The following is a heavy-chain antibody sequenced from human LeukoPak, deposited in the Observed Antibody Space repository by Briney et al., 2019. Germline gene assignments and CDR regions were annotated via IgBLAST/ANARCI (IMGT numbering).Heavy chain of an antibody. V-gene: IGHV3-21*01. CDR3: AKSFWWFGEFSPFDY. CDR2: ISSSSSYI. J-gene: IGHJ4*02. D-gene: IGHD3-10*01. Sequence: NPGGSLRLSCAASGFTFSSYSMNWVRQAPGKELEWVSSISSSSSYIYYADSVKGRFTISRDNAKNSLYLQMNSLRAEDTAVYYCAKSFWWFGEFSPFDYWGQGTLVTVSS. CDR1: GFTFSSYS.